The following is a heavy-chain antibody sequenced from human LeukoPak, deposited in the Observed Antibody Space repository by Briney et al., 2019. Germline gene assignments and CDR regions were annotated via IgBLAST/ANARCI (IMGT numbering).Heavy chain of an antibody. J-gene: IGHJ4*02. Sequence: PGGSLRLSCAASGFTFDDYAMHWVRQAPGKGLEWVSGINWNSGTIGYADSVKGRFTISRDNAKNSLYLQMSSLRAEDTALYYCAKCVDYGSAAYDYWGQGTLVTVSS. CDR3: AKCVDYGSAAYDY. V-gene: IGHV3-9*01. CDR2: INWNSGTI. CDR1: GFTFDDYA. D-gene: IGHD4-17*01.